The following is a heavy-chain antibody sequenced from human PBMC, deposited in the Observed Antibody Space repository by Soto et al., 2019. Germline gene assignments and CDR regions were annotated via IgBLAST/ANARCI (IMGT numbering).Heavy chain of an antibody. Sequence: EVQLLESGGDSVQPGGSVRLSCAGSGFTFINYAMNWVRQAPGKGLEWVSTIRGGGDATFFAAAVRGRFTFSRDNTKNTETLQMPSLGVDATAVDYCARKVVGSPSRTDYWYFDLWGRGTLVTVSS. CDR3: ARKVVGSPSRTDYWYFDL. CDR1: GFTFINYA. J-gene: IGHJ2*01. D-gene: IGHD3-16*01. CDR2: IRGGGDAT. V-gene: IGHV3-23*01.